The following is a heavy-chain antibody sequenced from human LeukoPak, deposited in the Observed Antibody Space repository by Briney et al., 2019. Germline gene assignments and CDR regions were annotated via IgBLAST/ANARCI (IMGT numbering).Heavy chain of an antibody. CDR3: ARGRGGSYHY. D-gene: IGHD1-26*01. V-gene: IGHV3-74*01. CDR2: INTGESTT. Sequence: PGGSLRLSCAASGFTFSNDWMHWVRQAPGKGLVWVSRINTGESTTTYADSVKGRFTISRDNAKNTLYLQMNSLRVEDTAVYYCARGRGGSYHYWGQGTLVTVSS. CDR1: GFTFSNDW. J-gene: IGHJ4*02.